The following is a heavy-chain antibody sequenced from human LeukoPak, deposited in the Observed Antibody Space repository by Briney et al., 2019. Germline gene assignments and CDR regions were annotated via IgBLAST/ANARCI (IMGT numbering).Heavy chain of an antibody. CDR1: GYGFSTYW. J-gene: IGHJ6*03. D-gene: IGHD5-12*01. CDR2: IYPGDSET. CDR3: ARARGSRGPLYYYYYMDV. Sequence: GEALKISCKIGGYGFSTYWIGWVRLMSGEDLEFMGIIYPGDSETRYSPSFQGQVTISADKSISTAYLQWSSLKASDTAMYYCARARGSRGPLYYYYYMDVWGKGTTVTVSS. V-gene: IGHV5-51*01.